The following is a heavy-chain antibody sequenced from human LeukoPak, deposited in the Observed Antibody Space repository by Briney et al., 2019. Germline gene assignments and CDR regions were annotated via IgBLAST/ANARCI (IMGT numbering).Heavy chain of an antibody. J-gene: IGHJ4*02. CDR1: GFTFSRYA. V-gene: IGHV3-64*01. CDR2: ISSNGGST. D-gene: IGHD5-18*01. Sequence: GGSLRLSCAASGFTFSRYAMHWVRQAPGKGLEYVSVISSNGGSTYYANSVKGRFTISRDNSRNTLYLQMGSLRAEDVAVYYCASSVDTAMGPLDFWGQGTLVTVSS. CDR3: ASSVDTAMGPLDF.